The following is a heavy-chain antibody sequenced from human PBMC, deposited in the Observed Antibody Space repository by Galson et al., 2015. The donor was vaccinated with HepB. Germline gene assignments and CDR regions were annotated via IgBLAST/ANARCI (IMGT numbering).Heavy chain of an antibody. Sequence: TLSLTCAVYGGSFSGYYWSWIRQHPGKGLEWIGYIFYSGNTYYNPSLKSRVTISVDTSNNQFSLKLTSVTAADTAVYYCARGRSDFGNWFDPWGQGTLVTVSS. J-gene: IGHJ5*02. D-gene: IGHD4-17*01. CDR3: ARGRSDFGNWFDP. V-gene: IGHV4-34*09. CDR1: GGSFSGYY. CDR2: IFYSGNT.